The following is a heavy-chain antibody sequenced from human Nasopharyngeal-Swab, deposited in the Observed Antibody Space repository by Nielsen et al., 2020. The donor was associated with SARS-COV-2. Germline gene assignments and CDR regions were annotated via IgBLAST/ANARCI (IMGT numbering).Heavy chain of an antibody. Sequence: GGSLRLSCAASGFTFSSSSMNWVRQAPGKGLEWVSSISSSSSYIYYADSVKGRFTISRDNAKNSLYLQMNSLRAEDTAVYYCARATGYSSSKGDYWGQGTLVTVSS. CDR1: GFTFSSSS. CDR3: ARATGYSSSKGDY. V-gene: IGHV3-21*01. J-gene: IGHJ4*02. D-gene: IGHD6-13*01. CDR2: ISSSSSYI.